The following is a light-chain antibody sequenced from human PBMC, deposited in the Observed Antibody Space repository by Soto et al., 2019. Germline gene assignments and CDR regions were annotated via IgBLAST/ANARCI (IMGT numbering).Light chain of an antibody. J-gene: IGKJ1*01. CDR2: GAS. V-gene: IGKV3-20*01. Sequence: EIVLTQSPGTLSLSPGERATLSCRASQSVSSSYLAWYQQKPGQATRLLIYGASSRATGIPDRFSGSGSGTDFTLTISRLEPEDFAVYYCQQYGSSPLTFGQGTQVEIK. CDR1: QSVSSSY. CDR3: QQYGSSPLT.